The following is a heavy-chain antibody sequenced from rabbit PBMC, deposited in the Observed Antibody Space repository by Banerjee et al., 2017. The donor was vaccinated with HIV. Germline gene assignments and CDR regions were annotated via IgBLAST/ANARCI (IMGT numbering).Heavy chain of an antibody. CDR3: ARDWPNSGAYIPYYFDF. Sequence: QEQLVESGGGLVQPGGSLKLTCTVSGFSLSSTDYMCWVRQAPGKGLEWIACIAGGSSGSTYYASWAKGRFTISRENTQNTLYLQLNSLTAADTATYFCARDWPNSGAYIPYYFDFWGPGTLVTVS. CDR2: IAGGSSGST. CDR1: GFSLSSTDY. D-gene: IGHD1-1*01. V-gene: IGHV1S45*01. J-gene: IGHJ4*01.